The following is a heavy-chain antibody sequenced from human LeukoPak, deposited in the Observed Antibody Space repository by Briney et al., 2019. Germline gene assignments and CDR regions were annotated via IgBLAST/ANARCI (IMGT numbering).Heavy chain of an antibody. Sequence: PGRSLRLSCAASGFTFSSYGMHWVRQAPGKGLEWVAVIWYDGSNKYYADSVKGRSTISRDNSKNTLYLQMNSLRAEDTAVYYCAKDHSVDYDSSGSDYYFDYWGQGTLVTVSS. D-gene: IGHD3-22*01. V-gene: IGHV3-33*06. CDR2: IWYDGSNK. CDR1: GFTFSSYG. CDR3: AKDHSVDYDSSGSDYYFDY. J-gene: IGHJ4*02.